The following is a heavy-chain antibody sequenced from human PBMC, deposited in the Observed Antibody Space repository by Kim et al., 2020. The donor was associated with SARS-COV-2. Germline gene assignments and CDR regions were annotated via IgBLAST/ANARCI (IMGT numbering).Heavy chain of an antibody. CDR2: INPNSGGT. D-gene: IGHD3-16*02. V-gene: IGHV1-2*04. CDR3: ARGVGLDYDYVWGSYRYTTGTFDY. J-gene: IGHJ4*02. Sequence: ASVKVSCKASGYTFTGYYMHWVRQAPGQGLEWMGWINPNSGGTNYAQKFQGWVTMTRDTSISTAYMELSRLRSDDTAVYYCARGVGLDYDYVWGSYRYTTGTFDYWGQGTLVTVSS. CDR1: GYTFTGYY.